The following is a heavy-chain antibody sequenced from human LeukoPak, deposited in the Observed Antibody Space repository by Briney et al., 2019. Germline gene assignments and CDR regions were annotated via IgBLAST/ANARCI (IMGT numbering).Heavy chain of an antibody. CDR2: ISSSSTNT. D-gene: IGHD2-2*01. Sequence: GGSLRLSCAASGFTFSDYFMTWIRQAPGKGLEWVSYISSSSTNTNYADSVKGRFTISRDNAKNSLSLRMNSLRAEDTAVYYCARGIPKTYCTSTSCYVNWFDPWGQGTLVIVSS. J-gene: IGHJ5*02. CDR3: ARGIPKTYCTSTSCYVNWFDP. V-gene: IGHV3-11*06. CDR1: GFTFSDYF.